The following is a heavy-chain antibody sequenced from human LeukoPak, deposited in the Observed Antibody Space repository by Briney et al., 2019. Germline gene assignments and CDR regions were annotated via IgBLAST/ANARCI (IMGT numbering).Heavy chain of an antibody. J-gene: IGHJ5*02. CDR2: IIPIFGTA. D-gene: IGHD1-26*01. CDR1: GGTFSSYA. CDR3: ARERIIVGASRWFDP. V-gene: IGHV1-69*01. Sequence: SVKVSCKASGGTFSSYAISWVRQAPGQGLEWMGGIIPIFGTANYAQKFQGRVTITADESTSTAYIELSSLRSEDTAVYYCARERIIVGASRWFDPWGQGTLVTVSS.